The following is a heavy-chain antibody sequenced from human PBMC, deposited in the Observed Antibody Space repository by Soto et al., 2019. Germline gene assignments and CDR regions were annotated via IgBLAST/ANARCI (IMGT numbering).Heavy chain of an antibody. V-gene: IGHV7-4-1*01. Sequence: QVQLVQSGSELKKAGASVKVSCKASGYTFTSYAMNWVRQAPGQGLEWMGWINTNTGNPTYAQGFTGRFVFSLDTSVSTAYLQICSLKAEDTAVYYCARGRYDFWSGYWDYYYYYGMDVWGQGTTVTVSS. D-gene: IGHD3-3*01. J-gene: IGHJ6*02. CDR3: ARGRYDFWSGYWDYYYYYGMDV. CDR2: INTNTGNP. CDR1: GYTFTSYA.